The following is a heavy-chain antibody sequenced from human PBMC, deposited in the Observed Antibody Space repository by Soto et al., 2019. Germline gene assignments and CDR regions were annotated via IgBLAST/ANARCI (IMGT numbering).Heavy chain of an antibody. Sequence: QVQLQESGPGLVKPSQTLSLTCTVSGASINSGGYYWSWIRQLPGKGLEWIGYIYFSGSTYYNPSLESRVTISRDTSQSQFSLQLSSVTAADTAVYYCASGKAWEVLLAYWGQGTLATVSS. V-gene: IGHV4-31*03. CDR3: ASGKAWEVLLAY. D-gene: IGHD1-26*01. CDR2: IYFSGST. CDR1: GASINSGGYY. J-gene: IGHJ4*02.